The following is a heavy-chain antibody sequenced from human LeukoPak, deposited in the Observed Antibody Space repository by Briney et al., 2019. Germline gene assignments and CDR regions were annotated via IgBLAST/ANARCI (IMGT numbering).Heavy chain of an antibody. CDR1: GYTFTGYY. CDR2: INPNSGGT. D-gene: IGHD2-15*01. V-gene: IGHV1-2*02. J-gene: IGHJ6*02. Sequence: ASVKVSCKASGYTFTGYYMHWVRQAPGQGLEWMGWINPNSGGTNYAQKFQGRVTMTRDTSISTAYMELSRLRSDDTAVYYCARVFSFDGSWYYYYYGMDVWGQGTTVTVSS. CDR3: ARVFSFDGSWYYYYYGMDV.